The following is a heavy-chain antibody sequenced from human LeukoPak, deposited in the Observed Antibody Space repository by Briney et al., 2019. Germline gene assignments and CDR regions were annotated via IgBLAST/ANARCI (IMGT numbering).Heavy chain of an antibody. J-gene: IGHJ4*02. V-gene: IGHV4-59*08. CDR1: GVSISTYY. D-gene: IGHD5-24*01. Sequence: SETLSLTCTVSGVSISTYYWSWIRQPPGKGLEWIGYIYYSGSTNYNPSLKSRVTISVGTSKNQFSLKLSSVTAADTAVYYCARHGKGWLAPFDYWGQGTLVTVSS. CDR2: IYYSGST. CDR3: ARHGKGWLAPFDY.